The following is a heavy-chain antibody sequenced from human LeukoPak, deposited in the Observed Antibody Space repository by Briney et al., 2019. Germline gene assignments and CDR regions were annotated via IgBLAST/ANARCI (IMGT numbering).Heavy chain of an antibody. D-gene: IGHD2-2*01. V-gene: IGHV4-34*01. CDR2: INHSGST. J-gene: IGHJ4*02. CDR3: ARKVPRLCSSTSCYRGLLDY. CDR1: GGSFSGDY. Sequence: PSETLSLTCAVYGGSFSGDYWSWVRQPPGKGLEWIGEINHSGSTNYNPSLKSRVTISVDTSKNQFSLKLSSVTAADTAVYYCARKVPRLCSSTSCYRGLLDYWGQGTLVTVSS.